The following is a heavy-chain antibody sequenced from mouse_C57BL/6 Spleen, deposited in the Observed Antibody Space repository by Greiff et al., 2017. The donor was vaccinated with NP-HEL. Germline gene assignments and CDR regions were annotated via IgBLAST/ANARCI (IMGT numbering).Heavy chain of an antibody. J-gene: IGHJ1*03. Sequence: EVTLMESGGGLVQPKGSLTLSCAASGFTFTTYAMNWVRPAPGTGLEWVARISSKSNNYATYSADSVKARFTISRDDSESMLYLQMKNVKTEDRDMYYCVGRRGYFDVWGTGTTVTVSS. CDR2: ISSKSNNYAT. V-gene: IGHV10-1*01. CDR3: VGRRGYFDV. CDR1: GFTFTTYA.